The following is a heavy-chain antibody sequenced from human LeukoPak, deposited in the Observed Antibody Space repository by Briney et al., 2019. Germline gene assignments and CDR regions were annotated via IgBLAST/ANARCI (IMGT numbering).Heavy chain of an antibody. Sequence: GGSLRLSCAASGFTFSSYAMSWVRQAPGKGLEWVSIISGSGGSTYYADSVKGRFTISRDNSKNTLYLQMNSLRAEDTAVYYCAKVSRFSSRLPYGMDVWGQGTTVTVSS. J-gene: IGHJ6*02. CDR2: ISGSGGST. CDR3: AKVSRFSSRLPYGMDV. V-gene: IGHV3-23*01. CDR1: GFTFSSYA. D-gene: IGHD6-13*01.